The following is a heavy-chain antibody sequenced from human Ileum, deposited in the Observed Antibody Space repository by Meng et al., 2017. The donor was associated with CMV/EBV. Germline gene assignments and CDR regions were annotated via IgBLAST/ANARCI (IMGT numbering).Heavy chain of an antibody. Sequence: GESLKISCAASGFTFSSYWMSWVRQAPGKGLEWVANIKQDGSEKYYVDSVKGRFTISRDNAKNSLYLQMNSLRAEDTAVYYCAREPPYCSSTSCLSFGYWGQGTLVTVSS. CDR1: GFTFSSYW. D-gene: IGHD2-2*01. CDR2: IKQDGSEK. V-gene: IGHV3-7*01. J-gene: IGHJ4*02. CDR3: AREPPYCSSTSCLSFGY.